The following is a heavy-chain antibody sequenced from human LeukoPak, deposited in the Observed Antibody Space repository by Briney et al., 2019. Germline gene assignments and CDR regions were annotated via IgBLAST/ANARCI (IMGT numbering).Heavy chain of an antibody. CDR2: INHSGST. D-gene: IGHD3-16*01. J-gene: IGHJ5*02. CDR1: GGSFSGYY. CDR3: ARHYGP. Sequence: SETLSLTCAVYGGSFSGYYWSWIRQPPGKGLEWIGEINHSGSTNYNPSLKSRVTMSVDTSRNQFSLNLSSVTAADTAVYYCARHYGPWGQGTLVAVSS. V-gene: IGHV4-34*01.